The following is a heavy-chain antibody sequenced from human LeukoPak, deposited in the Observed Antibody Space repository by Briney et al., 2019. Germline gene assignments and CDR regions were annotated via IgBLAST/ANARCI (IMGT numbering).Heavy chain of an antibody. D-gene: IGHD2-15*01. CDR2: MNPNSGNT. J-gene: IGHJ6*03. V-gene: IGHV1-8*03. Sequence: GASVKVSCKASGYTFTSYDINWVRQATGQGLEWMGWMNPNSGNTGYAQKFQGRVTITRNTSISTAYMELSSLRSEDTAVYYCARGAEIVGGYYYYYMDVWGKGTTVTVSS. CDR1: GYTFTSYD. CDR3: ARGAEIVGGYYYYYMDV.